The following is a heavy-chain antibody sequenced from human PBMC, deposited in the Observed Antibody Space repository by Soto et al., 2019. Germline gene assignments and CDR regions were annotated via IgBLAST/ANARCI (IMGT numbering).Heavy chain of an antibody. CDR3: AKDRALTGTDAFDI. V-gene: IGHV3-9*01. CDR1: GFTFDDYA. D-gene: IGHD1-20*01. Sequence: EAQLVESGGGLVQPGRSLRLSCAASGFTFDDYAMHWVRQAPGKGLEWVSGISWNSGSIGYADSVKGRFIISRDNAKNSLYLQMNSLRAEDTALYYCAKDRALTGTDAFDIWGQGTMVTVSS. J-gene: IGHJ3*02. CDR2: ISWNSGSI.